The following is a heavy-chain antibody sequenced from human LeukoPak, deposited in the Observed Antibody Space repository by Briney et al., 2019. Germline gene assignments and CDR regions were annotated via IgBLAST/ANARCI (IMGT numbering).Heavy chain of an antibody. CDR1: GFTFSDYY. Sequence: PGESLRLSCAASGFTFSDYYMSWIRQAPEKGLEWVSYISSSSNYTNYADSVKGRFTISRDNAKNSLYLQMNSLTAEDTAVYYCARQGNNWFDPWGQGTLVTVSS. J-gene: IGHJ5*02. CDR3: ARQGNNWFDP. V-gene: IGHV3-11*06. CDR2: ISSSSNYT.